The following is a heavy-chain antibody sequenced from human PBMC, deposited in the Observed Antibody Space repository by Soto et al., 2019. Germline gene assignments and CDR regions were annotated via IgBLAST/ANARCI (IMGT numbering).Heavy chain of an antibody. CDR3: AKSLGYCSGGSCYSGPLQH. J-gene: IGHJ1*01. Sequence: PGGSLRLSCAPSGFSFSDYHMSWIRQAPGKGQEWVSYISSSGSTIYYVDTVKGRFTMSRDNAKNSLYLQMNSLRDEDTAVYYCAKSLGYCSGGSCYSGPLQHWGQGTLVTAPQ. V-gene: IGHV3-11*01. D-gene: IGHD2-15*01. CDR1: GFSFSDYH. CDR2: ISSSGSTI.